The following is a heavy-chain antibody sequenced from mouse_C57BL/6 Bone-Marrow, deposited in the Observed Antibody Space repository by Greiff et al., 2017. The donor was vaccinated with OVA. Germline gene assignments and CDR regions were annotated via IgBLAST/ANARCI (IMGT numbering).Heavy chain of an antibody. Sequence: LQESGAELVRPGASVTLSCKASGYTFTDYEMHWVKQTPVHGLEWIGAIDPETGGTAYNQKFKGKAILTADKSSSTAYMELRSLTSEDSAVYYCGTAQAYAMDYWGQGTSVTVSS. J-gene: IGHJ4*01. V-gene: IGHV1-15*01. CDR2: IDPETGGT. CDR1: GYTFTDYE. CDR3: GTAQAYAMDY. D-gene: IGHD3-2*02.